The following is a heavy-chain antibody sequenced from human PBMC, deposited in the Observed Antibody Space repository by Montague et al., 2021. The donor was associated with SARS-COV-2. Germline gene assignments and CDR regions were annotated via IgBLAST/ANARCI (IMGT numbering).Heavy chain of an antibody. Sequence: SLRLSCAASGFTFSSYAMHWVRQAPGKGLEWVAVISYDGSNKYYADSVKGRFTISRDNSKNTLYLQMNSLRAEDTAVYYCVIEQLVQFDAFDIWGQGTMVTVSS. CDR3: VIEQLVQFDAFDI. CDR2: ISYDGSNK. CDR1: GFTFSSYA. D-gene: IGHD6-13*01. J-gene: IGHJ3*02. V-gene: IGHV3-30*04.